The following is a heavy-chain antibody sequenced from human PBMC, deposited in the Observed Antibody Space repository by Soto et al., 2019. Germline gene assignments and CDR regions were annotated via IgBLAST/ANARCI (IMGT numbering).Heavy chain of an antibody. D-gene: IGHD6-19*01. J-gene: IGHJ6*02. CDR2: ISYDGSNK. Sequence: QVRLVESGGGVVQPGRSLRLSCAASGFTFSSYAMHWVRQAPGKGLEWVAVISYDGSNKYYADSVKGRFTISRDNSKITLYLQMNSLRAEDTAVYYCARTQQWLGPRDYYCYGMDVWGQGTTVTVSS. V-gene: IGHV3-30-3*01. CDR1: GFTFSSYA. CDR3: ARTQQWLGPRDYYCYGMDV.